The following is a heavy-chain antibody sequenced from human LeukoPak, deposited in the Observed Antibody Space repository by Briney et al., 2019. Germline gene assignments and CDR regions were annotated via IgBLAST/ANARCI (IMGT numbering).Heavy chain of an antibody. D-gene: IGHD2-2*01. CDR3: AREGLVPAAHSDY. CDR2: INHSGST. J-gene: IGHJ4*02. CDR1: GGSFSGYY. Sequence: SETLSLTCAVYGGSFSGYYWSWIRQPPGKGLEWIGEINHSGSTNYNPSLKSRVTISVDTSKNQFSLKLSSVTAADTAVYYCAREGLVPAAHSDYWGQGTLVTVSS. V-gene: IGHV4-34*01.